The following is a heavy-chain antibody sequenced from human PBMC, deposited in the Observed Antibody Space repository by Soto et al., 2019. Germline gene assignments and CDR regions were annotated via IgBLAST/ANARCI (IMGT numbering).Heavy chain of an antibody. CDR3: AKDGCTNGVCPTDYGMDV. V-gene: IGHV3-43*01. J-gene: IGHJ6*02. Sequence: EVQLVESGGVVVQPGGSLRLSCAASGFTFDDYTMHWVRQAPGKGLEWVSLISWDGGSTYYADSVKGRFTISRDNSKNSLYLQMNSLRTEDTALYYCAKDGCTNGVCPTDYGMDVWCQGTTVTVSS. CDR2: ISWDGGST. D-gene: IGHD2-8*01. CDR1: GFTFDDYT.